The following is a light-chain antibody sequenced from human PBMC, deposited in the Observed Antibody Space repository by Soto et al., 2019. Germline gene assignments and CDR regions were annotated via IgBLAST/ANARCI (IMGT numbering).Light chain of an antibody. Sequence: QSALTQPPSVSGAPGQTVSISCSGSDSNIGAGYDLHWYQQLPGTAPKLLIHSNYVRASGVPDRFSASKSVTSASLAIIGLQADDEADYYCQSYDRSLGDGVFGGGTKLTVL. J-gene: IGLJ3*02. CDR2: SNY. CDR3: QSYDRSLGDGV. CDR1: DSNIGAGYD. V-gene: IGLV1-40*01.